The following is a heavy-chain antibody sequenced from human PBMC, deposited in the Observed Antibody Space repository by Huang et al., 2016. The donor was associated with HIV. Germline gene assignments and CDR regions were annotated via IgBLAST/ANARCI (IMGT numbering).Heavy chain of an antibody. CDR1: GGSISSHY. J-gene: IGHJ4*02. CDR3: ARDGTTVVTPV. CDR2: IDYSGST. Sequence: QVQLQESGPGLVKPSETLSLTCTVSGGSISSHYWSWIRQPPGKGLEWLGSIDYSGSTNYNPSLKSRVTISVDTSKNQFSLKLSSVTAADTAVYYCARDGTTVVTPVWGQGTLVTVSS. V-gene: IGHV4-59*11. D-gene: IGHD4-17*01.